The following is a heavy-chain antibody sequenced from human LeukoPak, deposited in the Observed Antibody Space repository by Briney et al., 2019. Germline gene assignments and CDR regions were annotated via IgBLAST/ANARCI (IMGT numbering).Heavy chain of an antibody. J-gene: IGHJ4*02. CDR3: AIGCWSTSNCPVDY. CDR2: ISSDGSNK. Sequence: PGGSLRLSCAVSGFTFSSYPMHWVRQAPGKGLGWVTLISSDGSNKYYADSVKGRFAISRDNSKNTLYLQMNSLKAEDTAVYYCAIGCWSTSNCPVDYWGQGTLVTVSS. D-gene: IGHD2/OR15-2a*01. CDR1: GFTFSSYP. V-gene: IGHV3-30*09.